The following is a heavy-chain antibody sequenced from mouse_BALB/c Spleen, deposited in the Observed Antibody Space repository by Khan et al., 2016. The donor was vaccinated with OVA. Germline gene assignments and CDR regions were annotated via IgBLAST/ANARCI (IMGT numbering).Heavy chain of an antibody. Sequence: VQLKESGGDLVKPGGSLKLSCAASGFTFSTYGMSWVRQAPDKRLEWVATVSTGGSYTYYPDSVKGRFTISRENAKNTLYLQMSGLRSEDTAMFYCTRLAYYYDSEGFAYWGQGTLVTVSA. CDR3: TRLAYYYDSEGFAY. CDR2: VSTGGSYT. D-gene: IGHD1-1*01. J-gene: IGHJ3*01. V-gene: IGHV5-6*01. CDR1: GFTFSTYG.